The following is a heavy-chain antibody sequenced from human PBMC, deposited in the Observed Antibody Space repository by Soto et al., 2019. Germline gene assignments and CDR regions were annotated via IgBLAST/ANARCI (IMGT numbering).Heavy chain of an antibody. CDR1: GFTFKSYA. V-gene: IGHV3-30-3*01. J-gene: IGHJ4*02. CDR3: ARPPLLEEWSLFIFDY. CDR2: ISYDGSNK. Sequence: QVQLVESGGGVVQPGGSLRLSCAASGFTFKSYAMHWVRQAPGKGLEWVAVISYDGSNKNYADSVKGRFTVSRDNSKSTLYLQRNSLRAEDTVVYYWARPPLLEEWSLFIFDYGGQGTLVTVSS. D-gene: IGHD3-3*01.